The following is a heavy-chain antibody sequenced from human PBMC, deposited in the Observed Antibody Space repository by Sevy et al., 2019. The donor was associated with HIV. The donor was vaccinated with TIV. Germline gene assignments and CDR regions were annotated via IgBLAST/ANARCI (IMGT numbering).Heavy chain of an antibody. CDR2: VYYTGGT. V-gene: IGHV4-59*08. CDR3: ARRNDFDI. CDR1: GGSINSDH. J-gene: IGHJ3*02. Sequence: SETLSLTCTVSGGSINSDHWNWIRQPPGKGLEWIGYVYYTGGTNYNPSLKNRVTISVDRTKNQFSLKLTSVTAADPALYYCARRNDFDIWGQGTMVTVSS.